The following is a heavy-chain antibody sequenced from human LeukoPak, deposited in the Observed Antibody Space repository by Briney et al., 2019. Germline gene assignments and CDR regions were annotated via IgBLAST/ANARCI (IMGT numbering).Heavy chain of an antibody. CDR1: GFTFSNYG. D-gene: IGHD3/OR15-3a*01. V-gene: IGHV3-23*01. CDR3: VRDRDWGFDY. J-gene: IGHJ4*02. CDR2: ISGSGGST. Sequence: GGTLRLSCAASGFTFSNYGMSWVRQAPGKGLEWVSGISGSGGSTYYADSVKGRFTLSRDNFKNTLSLQMNSLRAEDTAVYYCVRDRDWGFDYWGQGTLVTVSS.